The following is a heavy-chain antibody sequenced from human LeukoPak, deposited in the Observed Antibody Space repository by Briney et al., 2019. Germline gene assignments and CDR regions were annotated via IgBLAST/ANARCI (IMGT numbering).Heavy chain of an antibody. CDR2: IKSKTDGGTT. J-gene: IGHJ4*02. CDR1: GFIFINAG. CDR3: STAPAALDY. D-gene: IGHD2-2*01. V-gene: IGHV3-15*01. Sequence: GGALRLSFAASGFIFINAGLSWVGQPPGKGRDWVGRIKSKTDGGTTDYAAPVKGRFTISRDDSKNTLYLQMNSLKTEDTAMYFCSTAPAALDYWGQGTLVTVSS.